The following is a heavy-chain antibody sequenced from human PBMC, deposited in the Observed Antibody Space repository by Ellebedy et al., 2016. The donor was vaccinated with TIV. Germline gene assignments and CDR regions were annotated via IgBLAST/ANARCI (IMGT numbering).Heavy chain of an antibody. CDR3: ARGQGWIDY. J-gene: IGHJ4*02. D-gene: IGHD6-19*01. V-gene: IGHV3-48*03. CDR1: GFDFSTSA. CDR2: ISFSGTM. Sequence: GGSLRLXXAASGFDFSTSAMNWVRQASGKGLEWFSFISFSGTMYYADSVKGRFTISRDNAKSSLFLQMNSLRAEDTAVYYCARGQGWIDYWGQGTLVTVSS.